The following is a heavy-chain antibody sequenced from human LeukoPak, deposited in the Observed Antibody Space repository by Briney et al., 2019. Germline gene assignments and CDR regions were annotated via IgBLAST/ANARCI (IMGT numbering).Heavy chain of an antibody. CDR2: IYDSLST. CDR1: GGSMSTYY. J-gene: IGHJ4*02. Sequence: PSETLSLTCTVSGGSMSTYYWSRIRQPPGKGLEWIGYIYDSLSTDYNPSLKSRVTISVDMSKNQFSLKLTSVTAADTAVYYCARRSWYVDYWGQGTLVTVSS. V-gene: IGHV4-59*01. D-gene: IGHD6-13*01. CDR3: ARRSWYVDY.